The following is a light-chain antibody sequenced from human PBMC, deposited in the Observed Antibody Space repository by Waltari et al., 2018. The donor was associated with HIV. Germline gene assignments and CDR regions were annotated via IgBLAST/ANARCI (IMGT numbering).Light chain of an antibody. V-gene: IGLV2-14*01. J-gene: IGLJ1*01. CDR2: KVG. Sequence: QSALTQPASVSGSPGQSITISSPDSRRDMSTYNRVSWYHQHPGKAPKLIIYKVGNRPSGVSNRFSGSKSGNTASLTISGLQAEDEADYYCISYTTTDFYVFGPGTWVTVL. CDR1: RRDMSTYNR. CDR3: ISYTTTDFYV.